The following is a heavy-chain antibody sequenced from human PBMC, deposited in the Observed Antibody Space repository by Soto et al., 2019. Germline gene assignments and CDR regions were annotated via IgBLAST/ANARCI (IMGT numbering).Heavy chain of an antibody. Sequence: ASVKVSCKASGYTFTGYYMHWVRQAPGQGLEWMGWINPNSGGTNYAQKFQGRVTMTRDTSISTAYMKLSRLRSDDTAVYYCASISLTIFGMDVWGQGTTVTVSS. D-gene: IGHD3-9*01. J-gene: IGHJ6*02. CDR2: INPNSGGT. CDR1: GYTFTGYY. V-gene: IGHV1-2*02. CDR3: ASISLTIFGMDV.